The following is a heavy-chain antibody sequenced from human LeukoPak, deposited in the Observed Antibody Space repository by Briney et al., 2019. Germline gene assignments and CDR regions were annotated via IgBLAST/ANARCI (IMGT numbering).Heavy chain of an antibody. Sequence: PGGSLRLSCAASGFTFSSYGMSWVRQAPGKGLEWVSAISGSGGSTYYADSVKGRFTISRDNSKNTLYLQMNSLRAGDTAVYYCAKDNRPLRGWSSSWLDAFDIWGQGTMVTVSS. CDR1: GFTFSSYG. CDR2: ISGSGGST. V-gene: IGHV3-23*01. J-gene: IGHJ3*02. CDR3: AKDNRPLRGWSSSWLDAFDI. D-gene: IGHD6-13*01.